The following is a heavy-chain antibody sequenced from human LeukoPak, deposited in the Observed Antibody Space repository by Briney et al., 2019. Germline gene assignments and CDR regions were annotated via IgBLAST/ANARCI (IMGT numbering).Heavy chain of an antibody. J-gene: IGHJ6*02. D-gene: IGHD2-15*01. V-gene: IGHV4-34*01. CDR1: GGSFSGYY. CDR3: ARGFKYCSGGSCYWYYYYGMDV. Sequence: PSETLSLTCAVYGGSFSGYYWSGIRQPPGKGLEGIGEINHRGSTNYNASLKSRVTISVDTSKNQFSLQLRSVPAADTAVYYCARGFKYCSGGSCYWYYYYGMDVWGQGTTVTVSS. CDR2: INHRGST.